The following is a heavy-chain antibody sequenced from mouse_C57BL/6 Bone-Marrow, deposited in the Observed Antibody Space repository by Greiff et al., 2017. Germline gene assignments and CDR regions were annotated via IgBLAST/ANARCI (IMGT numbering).Heavy chain of an antibody. Sequence: EVQLQESGPELVKPGASVKMSCKASGYTFTDYNMHWVKQSHGKSLEWIGYINPNNGGTSYNQKFKGKATLTVNKSSSTAYMELRSLTSEDSAVYYCARTLYDYGSSYMGYWGQGTTLTVSS. CDR1: GYTFTDYN. V-gene: IGHV1-22*01. CDR2: INPNNGGT. J-gene: IGHJ2*01. D-gene: IGHD1-1*01. CDR3: ARTLYDYGSSYMGY.